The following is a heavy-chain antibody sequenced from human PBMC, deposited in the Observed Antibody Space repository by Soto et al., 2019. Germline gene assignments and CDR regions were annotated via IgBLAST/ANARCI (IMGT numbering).Heavy chain of an antibody. V-gene: IGHV3-74*01. Sequence: GGSLRLSCAASGFTFSSYWMHWVRQAPGKGLVWVSRINSDGSSTSYADSVKGRFTISRDNAKNTLYLQMNSLSAEDTAVYYCARGLGPRDYSTSTPPGFDYRGQGTLVTVSS. CDR3: ARGLGPRDYSTSTPPGFDY. D-gene: IGHD4-4*01. CDR2: INSDGSST. J-gene: IGHJ4*02. CDR1: GFTFSSYW.